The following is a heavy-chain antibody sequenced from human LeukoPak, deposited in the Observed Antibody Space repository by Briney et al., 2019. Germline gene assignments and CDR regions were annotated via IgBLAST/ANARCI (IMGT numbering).Heavy chain of an antibody. CDR3: ARDTATGLDV. CDR2: INSDGTTT. CDR1: GFTFSSYW. J-gene: IGHJ4*02. D-gene: IGHD6-19*01. V-gene: IGHV3-74*01. Sequence: GGSLRLSCAASGFTFSSYWMHWVRQAPGKGLVWVSRINSDGTTTNYADSVKGRFTISRDNAKNSLYLQMSSLRVEDTAIYFCARDTATGLDVWGQGILVTVSS.